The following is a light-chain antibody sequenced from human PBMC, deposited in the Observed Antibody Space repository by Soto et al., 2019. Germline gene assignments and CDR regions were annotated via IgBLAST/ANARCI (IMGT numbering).Light chain of an antibody. J-gene: IGKJ3*01. CDR1: QDISNY. Sequence: DIRMTQSPSSLSASVGDRVTITCQASQDISNYLNWYQQKPGKAPKLLIYDASTLETGVPSRFSESGSGTDFTITISSLQPEDIGTYYCQQYDYRPTFGPGTKVDIK. CDR2: DAS. V-gene: IGKV1-33*01. CDR3: QQYDYRPT.